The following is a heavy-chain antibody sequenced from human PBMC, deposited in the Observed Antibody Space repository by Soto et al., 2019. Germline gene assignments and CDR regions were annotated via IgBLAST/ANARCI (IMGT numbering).Heavy chain of an antibody. CDR3: GRDYHYNDMDV. CDR2: IDSGGGT. Sequence: GGSLRLSCAASGFTVSNNYMRWVRQAPGKGLEWVSAIDSGGGTYYAESVKDGFTISRDNSKNTLYLQMNSLRAEDTTVYYCGRDYHYNDMDVWGQGTTVTVSS. J-gene: IGHJ6*02. V-gene: IGHV3-53*01. CDR1: GFTVSNNY.